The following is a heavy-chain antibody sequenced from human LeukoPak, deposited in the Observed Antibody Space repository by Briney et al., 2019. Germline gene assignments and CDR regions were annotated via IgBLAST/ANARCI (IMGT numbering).Heavy chain of an antibody. CDR2: INSDWSST. J-gene: IGHJ4*02. V-gene: IGHV3-74*01. Sequence: GGSLRLSCAASGFTFGSYWMHWVHQAPGKGLVWVSRINSDWSSTSYADSVKGRFTISRDNAKNTLYLQMTSLRTEDTALYYCAKGVGQYQLVRRLDYWGQGTLVTVSS. CDR1: GFTFGSYW. CDR3: AKGVGQYQLVRRLDY. D-gene: IGHD2-2*01.